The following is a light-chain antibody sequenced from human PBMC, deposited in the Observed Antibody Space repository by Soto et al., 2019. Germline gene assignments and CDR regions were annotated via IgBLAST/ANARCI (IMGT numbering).Light chain of an antibody. Sequence: DIQMTQSPSSLSASVGDRVTITCQASQDISNYLNWYQQKSGEAPKLLIYDASNLETGVPSRFSGSGSRTDYTLTISSLQPEDIATYYCQQYDNLPVTFGGGTKVEIK. CDR2: DAS. CDR1: QDISNY. J-gene: IGKJ4*01. V-gene: IGKV1-33*01. CDR3: QQYDNLPVT.